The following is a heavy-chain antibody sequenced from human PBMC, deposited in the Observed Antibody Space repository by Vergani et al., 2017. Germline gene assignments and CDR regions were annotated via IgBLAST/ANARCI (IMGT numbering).Heavy chain of an antibody. Sequence: QVQLQESGPGLVKPSETLSLTCTVSGYSISSGYYWGWIRQPPGKGLEWIGSIYHSGSTYYNPSLKSRVTISVDTSKTQFSLNLSSVTAADTAMYYCARVSRGYSYGFVYWGQGTLVTVSS. CDR3: ARVSRGYSYGFVY. V-gene: IGHV4-38-2*02. CDR2: IYHSGST. J-gene: IGHJ4*02. CDR1: GYSISSGYY. D-gene: IGHD5-18*01.